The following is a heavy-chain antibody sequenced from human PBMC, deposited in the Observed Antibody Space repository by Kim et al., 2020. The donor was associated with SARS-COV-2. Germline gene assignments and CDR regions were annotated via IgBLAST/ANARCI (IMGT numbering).Heavy chain of an antibody. D-gene: IGHD6-19*01. CDR3: ARGLRDSSGHTEVFDY. J-gene: IGHJ4*01. V-gene: IGHV1-8*01. Sequence: KVQGKVTMTRNTSISTAYMELSSLRSEDTAVYYCARGLRDSSGHTEVFDYWGQGTLVTVSS.